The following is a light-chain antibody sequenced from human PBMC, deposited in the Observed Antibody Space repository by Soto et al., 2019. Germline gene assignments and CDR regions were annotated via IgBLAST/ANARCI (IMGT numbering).Light chain of an antibody. J-gene: IGKJ1*01. CDR3: QQFHNWPPWT. CDR2: RAS. CDR1: QNINSN. V-gene: IGKV3-15*01. Sequence: EIVMTQSPATLSVSPGESATLSCRASQNINSNLAWYQQKPGQAPRLLIYRASTRATGIPARFSGSGYGTEFTLTITSLQSEDFAVYYCQQFHNWPPWTFGQGTKVEIK.